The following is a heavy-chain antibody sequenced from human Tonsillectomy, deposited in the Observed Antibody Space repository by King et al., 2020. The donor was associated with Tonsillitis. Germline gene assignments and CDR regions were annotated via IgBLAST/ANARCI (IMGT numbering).Heavy chain of an antibody. CDR3: ARIGGETYYDFWSGRYGMDV. CDR1: GGSISSSNW. Sequence: QLQESGPGLVKPSGTLSLTCAVSGGSISSSNWWSWVRQPPGKGLEWMGEIYDSGSTNYNPSLKSRVTISVDKSKNQLSLKLTSVTAADTAVYYCARIGGETYYDFWSGRYGMDVWGQGTTVTVSS. D-gene: IGHD3-3*01. J-gene: IGHJ6*02. V-gene: IGHV4-4*02. CDR2: IYDSGST.